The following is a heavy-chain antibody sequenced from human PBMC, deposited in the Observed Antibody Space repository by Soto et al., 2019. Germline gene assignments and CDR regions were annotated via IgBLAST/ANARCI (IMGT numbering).Heavy chain of an antibody. V-gene: IGHV4-39*01. D-gene: IGHD2-15*01. Sequence: SETLSLTCTVSGGSISSSSYYWGWIRQPPGKGLEWIGSIYYSGSTYYNPSLKSRVTISVDTSKNQFSLKLSSVTAADTAVYYCARHGYCSGGSCHRRFDYWGQGTLVTVSS. J-gene: IGHJ4*02. CDR1: GGSISSSSYY. CDR3: ARHGYCSGGSCHRRFDY. CDR2: IYYSGST.